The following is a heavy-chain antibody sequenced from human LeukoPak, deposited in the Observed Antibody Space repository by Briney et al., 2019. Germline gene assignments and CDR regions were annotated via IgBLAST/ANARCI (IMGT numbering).Heavy chain of an antibody. V-gene: IGHV4-34*01. CDR3: ARGGLTDCSGGSCYSDFDY. D-gene: IGHD2-15*01. CDR2: INHSGST. Sequence: SETLSLTCAVYGGSFSGYYWSWIRQPPGKGLEWIGEINHSGSTNYNPSLKSRVTISVDTSKNQFSLKLSSVTAADTAVCYCARGGLTDCSGGSCYSDFDYWGQGALVTVSS. J-gene: IGHJ4*02. CDR1: GGSFSGYY.